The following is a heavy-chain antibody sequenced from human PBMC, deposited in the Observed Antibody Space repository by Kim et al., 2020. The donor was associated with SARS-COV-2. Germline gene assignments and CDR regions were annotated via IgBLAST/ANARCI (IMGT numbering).Heavy chain of an antibody. V-gene: IGHV3-11*06. CDR2: ISSSSSYT. D-gene: IGHD6-13*01. Sequence: GGSLRLSCAASGFTFSDYYMSWIRQAPGKGLEWVSYISSSSSYTNYADSVKGRFTISRDNAKNSLYLQMNSLRAEDTAVYYCARDTPTNYSSSWYVREVYYYGMDVWVQGTTVTVSS. CDR3: ARDTPTNYSSSWYVREVYYYGMDV. J-gene: IGHJ6*02. CDR1: GFTFSDYY.